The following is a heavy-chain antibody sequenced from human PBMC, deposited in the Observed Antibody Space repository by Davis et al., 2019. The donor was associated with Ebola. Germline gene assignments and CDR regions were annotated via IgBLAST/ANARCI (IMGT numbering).Heavy chain of an antibody. J-gene: IGHJ4*02. CDR1: GGSISSGDYF. D-gene: IGHD4/OR15-4a*01. Sequence: MPSETLSLTCVVSGGSISSGDYFWSWVRQPPGKGLEWIGYIYYSGSPYYNPSLKSRVTITIDTSKNQFSLKLSSVTAADTAVYYCARSYGAAPFDYWGQGTLVTVSS. CDR2: IYYSGSP. V-gene: IGHV4-30-4*01. CDR3: ARSYGAAPFDY.